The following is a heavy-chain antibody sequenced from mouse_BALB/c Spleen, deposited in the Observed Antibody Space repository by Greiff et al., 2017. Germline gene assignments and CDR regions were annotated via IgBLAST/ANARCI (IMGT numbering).Heavy chain of an antibody. V-gene: IGHV5-4*02. J-gene: IGHJ1*01. CDR2: ISDGGSYT. CDR1: GFTFSDYY. Sequence: EVMLVESGGGLVKPGGSLKLSCAASGFTFSDYYMYWVRQTPEKRLEWVATISDGGSYTYYPDSVKGRFTISRDNAKNNLYLQMSSLKSEDTAMYYCARTSYWYFDVWGAGTTDTVSS. D-gene: IGHD2-10*02. CDR3: ARTSYWYFDV.